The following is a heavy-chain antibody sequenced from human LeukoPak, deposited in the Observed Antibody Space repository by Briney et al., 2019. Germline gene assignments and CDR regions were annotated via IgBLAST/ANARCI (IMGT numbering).Heavy chain of an antibody. D-gene: IGHD6-13*01. V-gene: IGHV1-18*01. Sequence: ASVKVSCKASGYTFTSYGISWVRQAPGQGLEWMGWISAYNGNTNYAQKLQGRVTKTTDTSTSTAYMELRSLRSDDTAVYYCARDEYSSSWFSSYYYGMDVWGQGTTVTVSS. CDR2: ISAYNGNT. CDR1: GYTFTSYG. J-gene: IGHJ6*02. CDR3: ARDEYSSSWFSSYYYGMDV.